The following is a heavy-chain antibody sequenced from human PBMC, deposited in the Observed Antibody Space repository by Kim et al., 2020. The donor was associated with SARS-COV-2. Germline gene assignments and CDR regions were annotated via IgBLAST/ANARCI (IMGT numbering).Heavy chain of an antibody. V-gene: IGHV3-33*06. Sequence: GGSLRLSCAASGFTFSSYGMHWVRQAPGKGLEWVAVIWYDGSNKYYADSVKGRFTISRDNSKNTLYLQMNSLRAEDTAVYYCAKELYGYSSRPTPFDYWGQGTLVTVSS. CDR2: IWYDGSNK. J-gene: IGHJ4*02. D-gene: IGHD6-13*01. CDR1: GFTFSSYG. CDR3: AKELYGYSSRPTPFDY.